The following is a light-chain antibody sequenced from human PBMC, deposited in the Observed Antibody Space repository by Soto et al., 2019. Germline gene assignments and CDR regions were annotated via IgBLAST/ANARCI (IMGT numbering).Light chain of an antibody. CDR2: AAS. Sequence: DIQMTQSPSSLSASVGDRVTITCRASQSMSSYLNWYQQKPGKAPKLLIYAASSLKSGVPSRFSGSGSGTDFTLTISSLQPEDFATYYCQQSYSTPLTFGGGTKVEIK. CDR1: QSMSSY. V-gene: IGKV1-39*01. CDR3: QQSYSTPLT. J-gene: IGKJ4*01.